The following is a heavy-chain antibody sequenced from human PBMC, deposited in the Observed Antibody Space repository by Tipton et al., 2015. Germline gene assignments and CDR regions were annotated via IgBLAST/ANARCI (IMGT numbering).Heavy chain of an antibody. Sequence: RSLRLSCAASGFTFSSYGMHWVRQAPGKGLEWVAVIWYDGSNKYYADSVKGRFTISRDNSKNTLYLQMNSLRAEDTAVYYCARGGEWSVTSQIDYWGQGTLVPVSS. CDR1: GFTFSSYG. J-gene: IGHJ4*02. D-gene: IGHD4-17*01. V-gene: IGHV3-33*01. CDR2: IWYDGSNK. CDR3: ARGGEWSVTSQIDY.